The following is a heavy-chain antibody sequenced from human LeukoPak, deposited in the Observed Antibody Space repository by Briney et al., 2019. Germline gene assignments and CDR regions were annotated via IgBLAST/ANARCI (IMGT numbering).Heavy chain of an antibody. Sequence: GGSLRLSCAASGFTFDDYAMHWVRQAPGKGLEWVSGISWNSGSIGYADSVKGRFTISRDNAKNSLYLQMNSLRAEDTALYYCAKGKGREIVVVIEHWGQGTLVTVSS. J-gene: IGHJ4*02. V-gene: IGHV3-9*01. CDR2: ISWNSGSI. D-gene: IGHD3-22*01. CDR3: AKGKGREIVVVIEH. CDR1: GFTFDDYA.